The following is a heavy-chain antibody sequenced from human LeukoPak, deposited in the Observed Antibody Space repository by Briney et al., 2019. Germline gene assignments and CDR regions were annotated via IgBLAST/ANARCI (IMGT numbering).Heavy chain of an antibody. CDR2: INPNSAGT. CDR1: RYTFTGYY. D-gene: IGHD3-22*01. J-gene: IGHJ4*02. CDR3: AREDSSGYDY. V-gene: IGHV1-2*02. Sequence: ASVKVSCKASRYTFTGYYMHWVRQARRQGLEWMGWINPNSAGTNYAQNFQGRVTMTRDTSISTAYMEVSRLRSDDTAVYYCAREDSSGYDYWGQGPLVSVS.